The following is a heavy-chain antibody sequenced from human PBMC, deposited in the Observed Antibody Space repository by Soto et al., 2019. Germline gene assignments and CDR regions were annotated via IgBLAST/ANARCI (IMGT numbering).Heavy chain of an antibody. CDR2: IKNKRSDEAT. CDR3: STDGLNYGSFDY. D-gene: IGHD1-7*01. V-gene: IGHV3-15*01. J-gene: IGHJ4*02. Sequence: AGMTWLRQTPGRGLEWVGRIKNKRSDEATDYAAAVKGRFIISRDDSKNTLYLQMHSLTTEDTAVYYCSTDGLNYGSFDYWGQGTLVTVSS. CDR1: AG.